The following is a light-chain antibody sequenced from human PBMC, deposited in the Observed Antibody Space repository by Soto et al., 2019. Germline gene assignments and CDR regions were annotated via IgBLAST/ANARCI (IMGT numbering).Light chain of an antibody. V-gene: IGKV1-5*01. CDR2: AAS. J-gene: IGKJ1*01. Sequence: DIQMTQSPSTLSASVGDRVSITCRASQRISTCLAWYQQKPGKAPKLLIYAASTLQSGVPSRFSGSGSGTDFTLTISCLQSEDFATYYCQQYYSYLRTFGQGTKVDIK. CDR3: QQYYSYLRT. CDR1: QRISTC.